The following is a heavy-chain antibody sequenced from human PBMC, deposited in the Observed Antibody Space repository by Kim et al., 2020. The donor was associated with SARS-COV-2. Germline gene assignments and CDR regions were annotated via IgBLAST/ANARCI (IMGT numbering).Heavy chain of an antibody. V-gene: IGHV4-34*01. Sequence: LKSRVTLSVDTSKNQFSLKLSSVTAADTAVYYCARVGATGYKYYYYGMDVWGQGTTVTVSS. CDR3: ARVGATGYKYYYYGMDV. J-gene: IGHJ6*02. D-gene: IGHD3-9*01.